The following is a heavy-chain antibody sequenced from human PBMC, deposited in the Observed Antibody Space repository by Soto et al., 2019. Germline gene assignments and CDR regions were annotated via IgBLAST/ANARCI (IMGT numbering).Heavy chain of an antibody. CDR2: LSASGRT. Sequence: LSLTCAISGDSIGSFYWSWIRQPAGKGLESLGRLSASGRTNYSPSLQSRVTMSLDRSKNRFSLRLTSVSAADTAVYFCARGMGRYFDLWGRGTLVTVSS. J-gene: IGHJ2*01. CDR3: ARGMGRYFDL. D-gene: IGHD2-8*01. V-gene: IGHV4-4*07. CDR1: GDSIGSFY.